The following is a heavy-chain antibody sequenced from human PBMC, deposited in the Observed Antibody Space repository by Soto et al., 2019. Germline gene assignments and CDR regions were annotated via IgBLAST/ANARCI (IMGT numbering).Heavy chain of an antibody. CDR2: ISGSGSST. CDR1: GFTFSSYA. CDR3: AKDLDYYGSGRPGY. J-gene: IGHJ4*02. V-gene: IGHV3-23*01. D-gene: IGHD3-10*01. Sequence: GSLRLSCASSGFTFSSYAMSWVRQTPGKGLEWVSTISGSGSSTYYADSVKGRFTISRDNSKNTLYLQMNSLRADDTAIYYCAKDLDYYGSGRPGYWGQGTRVTVSS.